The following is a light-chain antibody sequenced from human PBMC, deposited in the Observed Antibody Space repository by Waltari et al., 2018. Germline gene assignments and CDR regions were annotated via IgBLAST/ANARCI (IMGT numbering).Light chain of an antibody. CDR3: ASHAGSRVV. Sequence: QSALTQPPSVSGSPGQSVTMSCTGTSRDFGAYDYVSWFQQHAGKAPKFIIYDVTTRPSGVPDRFSGSKSGNTASLTVSGLHAEDEADYYCASHAGSRVVFGGGTKLTVL. J-gene: IGLJ2*01. V-gene: IGLV2-8*01. CDR1: SRDFGAYDY. CDR2: DVT.